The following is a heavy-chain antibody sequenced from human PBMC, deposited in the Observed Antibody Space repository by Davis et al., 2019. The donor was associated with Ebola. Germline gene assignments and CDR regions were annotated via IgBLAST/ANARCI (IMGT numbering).Heavy chain of an antibody. CDR2: ISSSGSTI. V-gene: IGHV3-48*03. J-gene: IGHJ5*02. CDR3: ARYRIVGATNWFDP. Sequence: GESLKISCAASGFTFSSYERNWVRQAPGKGLEWVSYISSSGSTIYYADSVKGRFTISRDNAKNSLYLQMNSLRAEDTAVYYCARYRIVGATNWFDPWCQGTLVTVSS. D-gene: IGHD1-26*01. CDR1: GFTFSSYE.